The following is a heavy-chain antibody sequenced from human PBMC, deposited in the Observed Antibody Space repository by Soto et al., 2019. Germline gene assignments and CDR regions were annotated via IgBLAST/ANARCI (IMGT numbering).Heavy chain of an antibody. D-gene: IGHD5-18*01. V-gene: IGHV4-59*01. CDR1: GGSISSYY. J-gene: IGHJ4*02. Sequence: SETLSLTCTVSGGSISSYYWSWIRQPPGKGLEWIGYIYYSGSTNYNPSLKSRVTISVDTSKNQFSLKLSSVTAADTAVYYCARGIQLWLSYFDYWGQGTLVTSPQ. CDR2: IYYSGST. CDR3: ARGIQLWLSYFDY.